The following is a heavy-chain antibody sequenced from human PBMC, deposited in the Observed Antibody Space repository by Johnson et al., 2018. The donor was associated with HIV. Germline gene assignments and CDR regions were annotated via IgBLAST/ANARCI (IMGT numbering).Heavy chain of an antibody. J-gene: IGHJ3*02. CDR3: AKGPPDYYDSSGSWAHRDAFDI. D-gene: IGHD3-22*01. CDR2: ISYDGSNK. CDR1: GFTFSSYT. V-gene: IGHV3-30*04. Sequence: VQLVESGGGRVQPGGSLRLSCAASGFTFSSYTMHWVRQAPGKGLEWVAVISYDGSNKYYADSVKGRFTISRANSKNTLYLQMNSLRAEDTAVYYCAKGPPDYYDSSGSWAHRDAFDIWGQGTMVTVSS.